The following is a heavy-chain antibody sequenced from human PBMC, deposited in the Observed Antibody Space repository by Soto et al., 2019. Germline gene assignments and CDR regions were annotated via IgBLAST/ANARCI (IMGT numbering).Heavy chain of an antibody. Sequence: EVQLVESGGGLVQPGGSLRLSCAASGFTLSGYEMHWVRQLTGKGLEWVSTIATAGDTFYSGSVKGRFTISREDAKNSLYLQMDSLRAEDTAVYYCVRTRGNRIAADGAYWIDSWGQGTLVTVSS. J-gene: IGHJ5*01. D-gene: IGHD6-13*01. V-gene: IGHV3-13*04. CDR3: VRTRGNRIAADGAYWIDS. CDR2: IATAGDT. CDR1: GFTLSGYE.